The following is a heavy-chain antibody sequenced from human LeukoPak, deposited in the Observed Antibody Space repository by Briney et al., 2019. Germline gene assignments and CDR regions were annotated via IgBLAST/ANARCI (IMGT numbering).Heavy chain of an antibody. CDR3: ARDAAEYSSGWYINKY. CDR2: ISAYNGNT. V-gene: IGHV1-18*01. J-gene: IGHJ4*02. CDR1: GYTFTSYG. Sequence: ASVKVSCKASGYTFTSYGISWVRQAPGQGLEWMGWISAYNGNTNYAQKLQGRVTMTTDTSTSTACMELRSLRSDDTAVYYCARDAAEYSSGWYINKYWGQGTLVTVSS. D-gene: IGHD6-19*01.